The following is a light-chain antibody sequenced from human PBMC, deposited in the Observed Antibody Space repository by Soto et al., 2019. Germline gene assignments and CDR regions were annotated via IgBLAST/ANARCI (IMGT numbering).Light chain of an antibody. CDR2: KAS. CDR1: QSISSW. J-gene: IGKJ1*01. V-gene: IGKV1-5*03. Sequence: DIQMTQSPSTLSASVGDRVTITCRASQSISSWLAWYQQKPGKAPKLLIYKASSLESGVPSRFSGSGSGTELTLTISSLQPDDFATYYCQQYNSSPTFGQGTKVEIK. CDR3: QQYNSSPT.